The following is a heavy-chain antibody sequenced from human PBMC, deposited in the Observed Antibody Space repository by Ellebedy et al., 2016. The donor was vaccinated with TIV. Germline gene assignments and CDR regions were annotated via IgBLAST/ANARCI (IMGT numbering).Heavy chain of an antibody. CDR2: ISYSIYYSGST. J-gene: IGHJ6*03. Sequence: SETLSLTRTVSGGSITSFYWSWIRQPPGKGLEWIGYISYSIYYSGSTNYNPSLKSRVTISVDASKNQFSLQLSSVTAADTAVYYCARHAATAGNPNMDVWGRGTTVTVSS. CDR1: GGSITSFY. V-gene: IGHV4-59*08. D-gene: IGHD4-23*01. CDR3: ARHAATAGNPNMDV.